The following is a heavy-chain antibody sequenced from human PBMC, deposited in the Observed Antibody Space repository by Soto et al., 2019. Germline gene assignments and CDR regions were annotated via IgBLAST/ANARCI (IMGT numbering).Heavy chain of an antibody. Sequence: QVQLVQAGAEVKKPGSSVKVSCKASGGTFSSYAISWVRQAPGQGLEWMGGIIPIFGTANYAQKFQGRVTTTADESTSTAYMELSSLRSEDTAVYYCARLAAFLGPDYYYGMDVWGQGTTVTVSS. CDR3: ARLAAFLGPDYYYGMDV. CDR2: IIPIFGTA. D-gene: IGHD6-6*01. V-gene: IGHV1-69*01. CDR1: GGTFSSYA. J-gene: IGHJ6*02.